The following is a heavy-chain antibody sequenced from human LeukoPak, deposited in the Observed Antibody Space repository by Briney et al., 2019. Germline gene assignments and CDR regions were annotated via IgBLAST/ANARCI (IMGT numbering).Heavy chain of an antibody. V-gene: IGHV4-30-4*08. D-gene: IGHD1-7*01. CDR3: ARAPLYNWNSYYYMDV. Sequence: SQTLSLTCTVSGGSISSGDYYWSWIRQPPGKGLEWIGYIYYSGSTYHNPSLKSRVTISVDTSKNQFSLKLSSVTAADTAVYYCARAPLYNWNSYYYMDVWGKGTTVTVSS. J-gene: IGHJ6*03. CDR1: GGSISSGDYY. CDR2: IYYSGST.